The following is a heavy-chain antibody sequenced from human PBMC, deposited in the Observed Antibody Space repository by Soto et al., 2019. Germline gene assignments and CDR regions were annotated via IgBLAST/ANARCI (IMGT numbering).Heavy chain of an antibody. Sequence: QITLEESGPTLVRPTQTLTLTCTVSGFSLSTDAVGVAWIRQPPGKALEWLALIYWNDEARYKSSLNNRLTITKDTSKNQVVLRMTDMAPLDTATYFCAHRIAAPGRTLDYWGQGILVTFSS. CDR2: IYWNDEA. J-gene: IGHJ4*02. V-gene: IGHV2-5*01. CDR3: AHRIAAPGRTLDY. D-gene: IGHD6-13*01. CDR1: GFSLSTDAVG.